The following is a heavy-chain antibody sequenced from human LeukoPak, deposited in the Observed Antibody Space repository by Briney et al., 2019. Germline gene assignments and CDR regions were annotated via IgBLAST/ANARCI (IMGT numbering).Heavy chain of an antibody. V-gene: IGHV4-61*01. CDR1: GYSISSGYY. Sequence: PSETLSLTCTVSGYSISSGYYWSWIRQPPGKGLEWIGYIYYSGSTNYNPSLKSRVTISVDTSKNQFSLKLSSVTAADTAVYYCARGYSYGYPIDYWGQGTLVTVSS. CDR2: IYYSGST. D-gene: IGHD5-18*01. J-gene: IGHJ4*02. CDR3: ARGYSYGYPIDY.